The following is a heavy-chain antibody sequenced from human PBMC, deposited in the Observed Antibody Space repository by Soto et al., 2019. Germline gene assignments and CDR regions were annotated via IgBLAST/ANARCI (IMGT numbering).Heavy chain of an antibody. J-gene: IGHJ6*02. D-gene: IGHD1-26*01. CDR2: ISSGSSNI. CDR3: ALGKDYYYGMDV. Sequence: GGSLRLSCAASGFTFRNYDMNWVRQAPGKGLEWVSYISSGSSNIYYADSVKGRFTISRDNAKNSLYLQMNSLRVEDTAVYYCALGKDYYYGMDVWGQGTTVTVSS. V-gene: IGHV3-48*01. CDR1: GFTFRNYD.